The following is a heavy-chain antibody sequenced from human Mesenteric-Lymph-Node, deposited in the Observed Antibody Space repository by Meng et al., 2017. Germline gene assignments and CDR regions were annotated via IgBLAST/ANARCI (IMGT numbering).Heavy chain of an antibody. Sequence: SETLSLTCTVSGDSISLSTYYWNWIRQPAGKGVEWIGRIYPSGATNYNPSLKSRVTMSIDTSKNQFSLKLSSVTAADTAVYYCSRDQALGIAAAAPLLDAFDIWGQGTMVTVSS. V-gene: IGHV4-4*07. D-gene: IGHD6-13*01. CDR1: GDSISLSTYY. CDR2: IYPSGAT. CDR3: SRDQALGIAAAAPLLDAFDI. J-gene: IGHJ3*02.